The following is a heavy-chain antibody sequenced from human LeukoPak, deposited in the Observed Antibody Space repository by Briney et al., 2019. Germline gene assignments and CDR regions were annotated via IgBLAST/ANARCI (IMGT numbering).Heavy chain of an antibody. CDR3: ARGRWDSSGLRY. J-gene: IGHJ4*02. CDR1: GGSFSGYY. Sequence: PSETLSLTCAVYGGSFSGYYWSWIRQPPGKGLEWIGEINHSGSTNYSPSLKSRVTISVDTSKNQFSLKLSSVTAADTAVYYCARGRWDSSGLRYWGQGTLVTVSS. V-gene: IGHV4-34*01. CDR2: INHSGST. D-gene: IGHD3-22*01.